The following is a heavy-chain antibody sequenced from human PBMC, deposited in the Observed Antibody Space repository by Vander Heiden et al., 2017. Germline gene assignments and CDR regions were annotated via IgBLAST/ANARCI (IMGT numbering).Heavy chain of an antibody. CDR3: ASAYYDILTGYYYGMDV. V-gene: IGHV4-39*01. CDR1: GGSISSSSYY. D-gene: IGHD3-9*01. Sequence: QLQLQESGPGLVKPSETLSLTCTVSGGSISSSSYYWGWIRQPPGKGLEWIGSIYYGGSTYYNPSRKSRVTISVDTSKNQFSLKLSSVTAADTAVYYCASAYYDILTGYYYGMDVWGQGTTVTVSS. CDR2: IYYGGST. J-gene: IGHJ6*02.